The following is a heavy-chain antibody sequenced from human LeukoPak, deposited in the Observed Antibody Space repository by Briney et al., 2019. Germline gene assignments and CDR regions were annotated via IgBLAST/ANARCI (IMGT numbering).Heavy chain of an antibody. CDR1: GFTFDKYA. Sequence: PGRSLRLSCVASGFTFDKYAMHWVRQAPGKGLEWVSGISWNSDGIGYADSVTGRFTISRDNAKNSVYMEMNSLRAEDTAVYYCARDSIPLYAFDVWGQGTMVTVSS. J-gene: IGHJ3*01. CDR3: ARDSIPLYAFDV. V-gene: IGHV3-9*01. CDR2: ISWNSDGI.